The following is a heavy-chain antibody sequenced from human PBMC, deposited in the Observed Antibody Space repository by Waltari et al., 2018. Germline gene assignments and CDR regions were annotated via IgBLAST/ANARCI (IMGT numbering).Heavy chain of an antibody. V-gene: IGHV4-61*02. J-gene: IGHJ4*02. CDR2: IYTSGST. D-gene: IGHD6-13*01. Sequence: QVQLQESGPGLVKPSQTLSLTCTVPGGSISSGSYYWSWIRQPAGKGLEWIGRIYTSGSTNCNPSLKSRVTISVDTSKNQFSLKLSSVTAADKAVYYCARVASSWYLDYWGQGTLVTVSS. CDR1: GGSISSGSYY. CDR3: ARVASSWYLDY.